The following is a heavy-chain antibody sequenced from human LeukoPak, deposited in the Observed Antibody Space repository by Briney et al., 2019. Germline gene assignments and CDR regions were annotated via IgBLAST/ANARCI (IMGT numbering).Heavy chain of an antibody. Sequence: PGESLKISCKGSGYIFTSYWIGWVRQMPGRGLEWMGIIYPGDSDTRYSPSFQGQVTISADKSISTAYLQWSSLMHAVTVLYYRARQFRVSSGYYSYYFDYWGQGTLVTVSS. CDR1: GYIFTSYW. J-gene: IGHJ4*02. D-gene: IGHD3-22*01. V-gene: IGHV5-51*01. CDR3: ARQFRVSSGYYSYYFDY. CDR2: IYPGDSDT.